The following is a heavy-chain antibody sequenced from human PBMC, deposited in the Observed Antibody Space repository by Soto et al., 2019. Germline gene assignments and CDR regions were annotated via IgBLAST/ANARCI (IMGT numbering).Heavy chain of an antibody. CDR1: GFTFSGSA. Sequence: EVQLVESGGGLVQPGGSLKLSCAASGFTFSGSAMHWVRQASGKGLEWVGRIRSKANSYATAYAASVKARFTISRDDSKNTGYLQMNSLKTEDTAVYYCRSASGGRGNCSSTSCYSGRAFDIWGQGTMVTVSS. CDR2: IRSKANSYAT. J-gene: IGHJ3*02. V-gene: IGHV3-73*01. CDR3: RSASGGRGNCSSTSCYSGRAFDI. D-gene: IGHD2-2*01.